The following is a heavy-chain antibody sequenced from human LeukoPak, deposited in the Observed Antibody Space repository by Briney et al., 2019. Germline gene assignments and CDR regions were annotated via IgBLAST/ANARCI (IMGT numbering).Heavy chain of an antibody. J-gene: IGHJ4*02. CDR2: INADGSST. Sequence: GGSLRLSCAASGFTLSYYWMHWVRQAPGRGLVWVSRINADGSSTNYADSVKGRFTISRDNAKNTLYLQMDSLRAEDTAVYYCARASSGSHGDYWGQGTLVTVSS. CDR1: GFTLSYYW. D-gene: IGHD1-26*01. CDR3: ARASSGSHGDY. V-gene: IGHV3-74*01.